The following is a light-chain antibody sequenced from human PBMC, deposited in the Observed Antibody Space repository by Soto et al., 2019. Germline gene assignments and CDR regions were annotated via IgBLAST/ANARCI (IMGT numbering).Light chain of an antibody. V-gene: IGKV1-12*01. CDR2: AGS. CDR3: QQAASFPIT. J-gene: IGKJ5*01. CDR1: QGIKSW. Sequence: DIQKTQSPSYVSASVLARDTSTCRASQGIKSWLAWYQQKPGKAPNLLIYAGSSLQSGVPSRFSGSGSGTDFTLIINSLQPEDFATYYCQQAASFPITFGQGTRLEIK.